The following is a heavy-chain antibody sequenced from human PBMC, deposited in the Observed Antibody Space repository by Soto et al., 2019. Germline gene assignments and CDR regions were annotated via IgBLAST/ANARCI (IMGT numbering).Heavy chain of an antibody. Sequence: QVQLVQSGAEVKKPGASVKVSCKASGYTFTSYGISWVRQAPGQGLEWMGWISAYNGNTNYAQKLQGRVTMTTDTSTSTVYMERRSLRADDTAVYYCARDRWELQVDLYFDLWGRGTLVTVSS. CDR1: GYTFTSYG. J-gene: IGHJ2*01. CDR3: ARDRWELQVDLYFDL. D-gene: IGHD1-26*01. CDR2: ISAYNGNT. V-gene: IGHV1-18*01.